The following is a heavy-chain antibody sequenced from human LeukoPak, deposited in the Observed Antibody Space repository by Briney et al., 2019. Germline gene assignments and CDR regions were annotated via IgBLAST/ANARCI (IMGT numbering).Heavy chain of an antibody. J-gene: IGHJ4*02. Sequence: SETLSLTCTVSGGSISSSSYYWGWIRQPPGKGLEWIGSIYYSGSTYYNPSLKSRVTISVDTSKNQFSLKLSSVTAADTAVYYCARRIYYDSSGYYSPFDYWGQGTLVTVSS. V-gene: IGHV4-39*07. CDR3: ARRIYYDSSGYYSPFDY. D-gene: IGHD3-22*01. CDR2: IYYSGST. CDR1: GGSISSSSYY.